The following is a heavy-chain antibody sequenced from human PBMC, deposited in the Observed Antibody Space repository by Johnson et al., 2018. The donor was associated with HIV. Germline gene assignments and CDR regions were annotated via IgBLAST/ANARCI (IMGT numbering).Heavy chain of an antibody. CDR3: ATADRDAFDI. CDR2: MSTRGSTK. J-gene: IGHJ3*02. CDR1: GFTFSDYY. V-gene: IGHV3-11*04. Sequence: QVQLVESGGGLVKPGGSLRLSCAASGFTFSDYYMSWIRQAPGKGLEWVSYMSTRGSTKFYADSVKGRFTISRDNSKNTLYLEMNSLRVEDTALYYCATADRDAFDIWGQGTMVIVSS.